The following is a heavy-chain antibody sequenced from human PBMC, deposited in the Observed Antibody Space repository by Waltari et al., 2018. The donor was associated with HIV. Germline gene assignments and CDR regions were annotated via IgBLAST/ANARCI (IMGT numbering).Heavy chain of an antibody. D-gene: IGHD3-10*01. V-gene: IGHV4-39*01. J-gene: IGHJ5*01. CDR3: ARHDGTSYYFGSDMNPRPFSFWFAS. Sequence: QLLLQESGPGLVRPSETLSLTCTVTGPSISSRRYYWGWVRQPPGKGLEWIVSNMYSGSTYNTPSLKSRVAISVDTSRNQFSLNLTSVTAADTALYYCARHDGTSYYFGSDMNPRPFSFWFASWGQGILVTVSS. CDR2: NMYSGST. CDR1: GPSISSRRYY.